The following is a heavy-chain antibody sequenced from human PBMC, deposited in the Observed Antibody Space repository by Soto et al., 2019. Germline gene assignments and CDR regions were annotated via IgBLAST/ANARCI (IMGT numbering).Heavy chain of an antibody. V-gene: IGHV4-31*03. D-gene: IGHD3-10*01. Sequence: QVQLQESGPGLVKPSQTLSLTCTVSGGSISSGGYYWSWIRQHPGKGLEWIGYIYYSGSTYYNPFLQSRVTISVDTFKPQFSLKLSSVTAADTAVYYCARGGGSGSYYGPYYGMDVWGQGTTVTVSS. CDR2: IYYSGST. CDR3: ARGGGSGSYYGPYYGMDV. J-gene: IGHJ6*02. CDR1: GGSISSGGYY.